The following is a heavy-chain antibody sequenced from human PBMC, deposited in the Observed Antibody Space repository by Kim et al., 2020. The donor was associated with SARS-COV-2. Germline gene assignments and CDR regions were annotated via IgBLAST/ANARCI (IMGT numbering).Heavy chain of an antibody. D-gene: IGHD6-19*01. J-gene: IGHJ4*02. V-gene: IGHV3-48*02. CDR3: ARRIYDSSGSATYYFDY. Sequence: VKGRFTISRDNAKNSLYLQMNSLRDEDTAVYYCARRIYDSSGSATYYFDYWGQGTLVTVSS.